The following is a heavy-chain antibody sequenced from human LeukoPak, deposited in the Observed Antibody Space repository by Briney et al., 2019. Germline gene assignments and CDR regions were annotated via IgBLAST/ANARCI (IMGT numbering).Heavy chain of an antibody. V-gene: IGHV4-4*07. CDR1: GGSISSFY. Sequence: SETLSLTCTVSGGSISSFYCGCVRQPAGKGLEWIGRIYSTGITNYNTSLESRVSISVDKSKNQFSLKLNSVTAADTAMYYCTRDRASINVIDYWSQGTLVTVSS. CDR3: TRDRASINVIDY. J-gene: IGHJ4*02. CDR2: IYSTGIT. D-gene: IGHD2-21*01.